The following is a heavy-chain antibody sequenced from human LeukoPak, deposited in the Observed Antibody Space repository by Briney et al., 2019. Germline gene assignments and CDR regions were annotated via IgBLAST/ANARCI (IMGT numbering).Heavy chain of an antibody. J-gene: IGHJ4*02. CDR2: IYSSGST. Sequence: PSETLSLTCTVSGGSISSDYWSWSRQPPGKGLEWIGYIYSSGSTNYNPSLKSRVTISVDTSKNQFSLKLSSVTAADTALYYCAREMYGYFDYWGQGTLVTVSS. V-gene: IGHV4-4*09. CDR3: AREMYGYFDY. D-gene: IGHD2-8*01. CDR1: GGSISSDY.